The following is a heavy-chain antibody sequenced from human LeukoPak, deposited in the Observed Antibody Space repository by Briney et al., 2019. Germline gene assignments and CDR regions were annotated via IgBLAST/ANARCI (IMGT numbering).Heavy chain of an antibody. CDR3: ARPSYSSSSPGRYYYYYMDV. J-gene: IGHJ6*03. CDR2: IYYSGST. D-gene: IGHD6-6*01. V-gene: IGHV4-59*08. Sequence: SETLSLTCTVSGGSISSYYWSWIRQPPGKGLEWIGYIYYSGSTNYNPSLKSRVTISVDTSKNQFSLKLSSVTAADTAVYYCARPSYSSSSPGRYYYYYMDVWGKGTTVTVSS. CDR1: GGSISSYY.